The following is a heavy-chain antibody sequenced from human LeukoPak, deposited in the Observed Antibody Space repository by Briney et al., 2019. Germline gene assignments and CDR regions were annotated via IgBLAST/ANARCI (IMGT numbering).Heavy chain of an antibody. CDR2: ISSSGSTI. CDR1: GFTLSSYE. D-gene: IGHD3-22*01. CDR3: ARSYYYDSSGYSNWFDP. V-gene: IGHV3-48*03. Sequence: PGGSLRLPCAASGFTLSSYEMNWVRQAPGKGLEWVSYISSSGSTIYYADSVKGRFTISRDNAKNSLYLQMNSLRAEDTAVYYCARSYYYDSSGYSNWFDPWGQGTLVTVSS. J-gene: IGHJ5*02.